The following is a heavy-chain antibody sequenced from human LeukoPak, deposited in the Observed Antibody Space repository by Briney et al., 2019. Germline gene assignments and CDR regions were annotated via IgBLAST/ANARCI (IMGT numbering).Heavy chain of an antibody. CDR1: GFTFTNYE. J-gene: IGHJ3*02. D-gene: IGHD3-3*01. CDR2: ISNSGKTI. CDR3: ARDRYDFWSGSSAFDI. Sequence: GGSLRLSCAASGFTFTNYEMNWVRQAPGKGLEWVSYISNSGKTIYYADSVKGRFTIPRDNAKNSLYLQINSLRAEDTAVYYCARDRYDFWSGSSAFDIWGQGTMVTVSS. V-gene: IGHV3-48*03.